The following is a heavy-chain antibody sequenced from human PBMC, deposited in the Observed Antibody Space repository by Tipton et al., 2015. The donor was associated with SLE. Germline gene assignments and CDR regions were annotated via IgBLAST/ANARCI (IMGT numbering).Heavy chain of an antibody. Sequence: TLSLTCAVYGGAFSGYNWIWVRQSPGKGLEWIGEINHSGIPYYNPSLKSRVTMSVDTSRNQFSLKLSSVTAADTAVYYCVRELDTFDIWGQGTMVTVSS. D-gene: IGHD4-23*01. CDR3: VRELDTFDI. J-gene: IGHJ3*02. CDR1: GGAFSGYN. V-gene: IGHV4-34*01. CDR2: INHSGIP.